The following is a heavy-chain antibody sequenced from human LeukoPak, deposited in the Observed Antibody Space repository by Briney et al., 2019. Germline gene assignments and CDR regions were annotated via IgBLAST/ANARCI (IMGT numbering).Heavy chain of an antibody. CDR1: GFTFSNAW. D-gene: IGHD5-12*01. CDR2: IKSKTDDGTT. Sequence: GGSLRLSCAASGFTFSNAWMNWVRQAPGKGLEWVGRIKSKTDDGTTDYAAPVKGRFTISRDDSKNTLYLQMNSLKTEDTAVYYCTTADKYSGYENYYYGMDVWGQGTTVTVSS. J-gene: IGHJ6*02. V-gene: IGHV3-15*07. CDR3: TTADKYSGYENYYYGMDV.